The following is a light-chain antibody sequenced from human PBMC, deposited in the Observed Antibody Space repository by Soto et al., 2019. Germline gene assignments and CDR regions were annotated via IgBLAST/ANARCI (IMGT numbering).Light chain of an antibody. CDR2: VAS. V-gene: IGKV1-39*01. J-gene: IGKJ4*01. CDR3: PKSFNTPLA. CDR1: QSIGRF. Sequence: DIQMTHSPSSLSASVGDRVTITCRASQSIGRFLNWHQQKPGKAPNVLINVASTLRSGVPSRFSRSGSGKDFNITINSLQREDFATYFCPKSFNTPLAFRGGTKVEIX.